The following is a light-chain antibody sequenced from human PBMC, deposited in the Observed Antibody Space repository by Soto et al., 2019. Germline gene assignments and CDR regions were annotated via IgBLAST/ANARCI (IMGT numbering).Light chain of an antibody. CDR3: QSYDISLSGSV. J-gene: IGLJ1*01. CDR2: GNS. CDR1: SSNIGAGYD. Sequence: QSVLTQPPSVSGAPGQRVTISCTGSSSNIGAGYDVHWYQQLPGTAPKLLIYGNSNRPSGVPDRFSGSKSGTSTSLATTGLQADDDADYYCQSYDISLSGSVFGTGTKLTVL. V-gene: IGLV1-40*01.